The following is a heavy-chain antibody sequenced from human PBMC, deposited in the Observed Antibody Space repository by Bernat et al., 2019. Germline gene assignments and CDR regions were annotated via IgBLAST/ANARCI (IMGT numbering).Heavy chain of an antibody. J-gene: IGHJ5*02. CDR3: AREGSGNWFDP. CDR1: GCTFSSYA. D-gene: IGHD1-26*01. CDR2: ISYDGSNK. Sequence: QVQLVESGGGVVQPGRSLRLSCAASGCTFSSYAMHWVRQAPGKGLEWVAVISYDGSNKYYADSVKGRFTISRDNSKNTLYLQMNSLRAEDTAVYYCAREGSGNWFDPWGQGTLVTVSS. V-gene: IGHV3-30-3*01.